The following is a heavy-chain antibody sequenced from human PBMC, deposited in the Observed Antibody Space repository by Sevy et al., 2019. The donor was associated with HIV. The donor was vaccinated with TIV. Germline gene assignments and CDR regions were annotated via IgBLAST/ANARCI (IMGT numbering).Heavy chain of an antibody. V-gene: IGHV4-30-4*01. Sequence: SETLSLTCTVSGGSISSGDYYWNWLRQAPGKGPEWIGYIYHSVSTFYNPSLKSRAAVSIDTSKNQFALKLSSVTAAVTAVYYCAREGGRTYLLIDYWGPGTLVTVSS. J-gene: IGHJ4*02. CDR1: GGSISSGDYY. CDR2: IYHSVST. CDR3: AREGGRTYLLIDY. D-gene: IGHD2-15*01.